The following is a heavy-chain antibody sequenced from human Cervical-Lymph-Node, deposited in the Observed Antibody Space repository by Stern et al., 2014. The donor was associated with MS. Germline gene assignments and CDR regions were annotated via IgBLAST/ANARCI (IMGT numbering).Heavy chain of an antibody. D-gene: IGHD1-1*01. Sequence: QVQLVQSGAEVKKPGAPVNVSCADSGFVFTGYYLHWVRQAPGQGLEWMGWINLKSGGTNYAQKFHDRVTMTRDTSTNTASLHLASLTSGDTAIYYCAREQWKEGFATWGQGTPVTVSS. CDR3: AREQWKEGFAT. V-gene: IGHV1-2*02. J-gene: IGHJ4*02. CDR1: GFVFTGYY. CDR2: INLKSGGT.